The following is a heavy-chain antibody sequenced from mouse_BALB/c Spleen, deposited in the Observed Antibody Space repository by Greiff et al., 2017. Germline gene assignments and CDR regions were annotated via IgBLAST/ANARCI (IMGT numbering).Heavy chain of an antibody. D-gene: IGHD3-1*01. CDR1: GYTFTDYW. J-gene: IGHJ1*01. V-gene: IGHV1-69*01. CDR3: ARGASSGYVWYFDV. CDR2: IDTSDSYT. Sequence: QVQLQQPGAELVMPGASVKMSCKASGYTFTDYWMHWVKQRPGQGLEWIGAIDTSDSYTSYNQKFKGKATLTVDESSSTAYMQLSSLTSEDSAVYYCARGASSGYVWYFDVWGAGTTVTVSS.